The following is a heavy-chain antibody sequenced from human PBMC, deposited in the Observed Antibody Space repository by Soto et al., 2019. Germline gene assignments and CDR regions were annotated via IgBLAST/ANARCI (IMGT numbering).Heavy chain of an antibody. V-gene: IGHV3-23*01. CDR2: ISGSGGST. Sequence: EVQLLESGGGLVQPGGSLRLSCAASGFTFSSYAMSWVRQAPGKGLEWVSAISGSGGSTYYADSVKGRFTISRDNSKNTLYLQRNGLRAEDTAVYYCAKDLGGRYCSGGSCPPQHYWGQGALVTVSS. D-gene: IGHD2-15*01. CDR3: AKDLGGRYCSGGSCPPQHY. J-gene: IGHJ4*02. CDR1: GFTFSSYA.